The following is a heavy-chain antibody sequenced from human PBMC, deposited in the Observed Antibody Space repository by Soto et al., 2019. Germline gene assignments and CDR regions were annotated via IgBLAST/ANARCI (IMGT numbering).Heavy chain of an antibody. J-gene: IGHJ5*02. D-gene: IGHD1-26*01. Sequence: ASVKVSCKASGYTFTRYAMHWVRQATGQRLEWMGWINDGNGNTKYSQKFKGRVTMTRDTSASTVYMELSSLRSEDTAVYYCARSSWGNFGIIIEGTNWFAPWGQGTLVTVSS. CDR3: ARSSWGNFGIIIEGTNWFAP. CDR1: GYTFTRYA. V-gene: IGHV1-3*01. CDR2: INDGNGNT.